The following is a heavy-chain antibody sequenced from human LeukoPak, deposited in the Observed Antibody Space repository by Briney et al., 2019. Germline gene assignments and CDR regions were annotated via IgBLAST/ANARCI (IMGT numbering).Heavy chain of an antibody. V-gene: IGHV3-23*01. CDR3: AKLHSATITADFDH. CDR1: VYTFSGSA. D-gene: IGHD1-14*01. Sequence: GGSLRLSCAASVYTFSGSAMRWLPQARGKGLVWVSGISIGGNYTYYADSVKGRFTISRDNSKNTLSLQMSNLRAEDTAIYYCAKLHSATITADFDHWGQGTLVTVSS. CDR2: ISIGGNYT. J-gene: IGHJ4*02.